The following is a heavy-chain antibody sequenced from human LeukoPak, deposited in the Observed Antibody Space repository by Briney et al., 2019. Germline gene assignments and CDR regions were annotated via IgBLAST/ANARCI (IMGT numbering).Heavy chain of an antibody. CDR3: AKAASASYLYYFDY. Sequence: GGSLRLSCAASGLTFSSYAMNWVRQAPGKGLEWVSTISYSGGSTYYVDSVKGRFTISRDNSGNTLYLQLNSLRAEDTAVYYCAKAASASYLYYFDYWGQGTLVTVSS. V-gene: IGHV3-23*01. CDR2: ISYSGGST. CDR1: GLTFSSYA. D-gene: IGHD1-26*01. J-gene: IGHJ4*02.